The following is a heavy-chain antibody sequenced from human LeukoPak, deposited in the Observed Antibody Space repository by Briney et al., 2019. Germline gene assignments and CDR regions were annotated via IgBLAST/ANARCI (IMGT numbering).Heavy chain of an antibody. Sequence: SETLSLTCSVSGGSISGHYWTWIRQPPGEGLEWIGYIYYTGSTNYNPSLKSRVSIPVDTSKNQFSLKLSSVTAADTAVYYCARLGEYSSGRRPWYFDLWGRGTLVTVSS. V-gene: IGHV4-59*08. CDR1: GGSISGHY. D-gene: IGHD6-19*01. CDR2: IYYTGST. J-gene: IGHJ2*01. CDR3: ARLGEYSSGRRPWYFDL.